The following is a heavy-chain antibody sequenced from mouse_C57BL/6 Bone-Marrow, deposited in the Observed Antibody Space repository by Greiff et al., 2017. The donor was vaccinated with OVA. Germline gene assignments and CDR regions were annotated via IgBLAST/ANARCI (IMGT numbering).Heavy chain of an antibody. V-gene: IGHV5-12*01. CDR2: ISNGGGSA. J-gene: IGHJ4*01. CDR3: ARQGLRRFYAMDY. CDR1: GFTFSDYY. Sequence: DVMLVESGGGLVQPGGSLKLSCAASGFTFSDYYMYWVRQTPEKRLEWVAYISNGGGSAYYPDTVKGRFTISRDNAKNTLYLQMSRLKSEDTAMYYCARQGLRRFYAMDYWGQGTSVTVSS. D-gene: IGHD2-4*01.